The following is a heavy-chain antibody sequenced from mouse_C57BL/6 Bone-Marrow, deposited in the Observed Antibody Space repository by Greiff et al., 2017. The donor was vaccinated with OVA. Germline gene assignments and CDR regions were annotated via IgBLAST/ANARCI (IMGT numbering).Heavy chain of an antibody. CDR3: ANPFAY. CDR1: GFTFSSYG. Sequence: EVQGVESGGDLVKPGGSLKLSCAASGFTFSSYGMSWVRPTPSKRLEWVATISSGGSYTYYPDSVKGRFTISRDNAKNTLYLQMSSLKSEDTAMYYCANPFAYWGQGTLVTVSA. CDR2: ISSGGSYT. J-gene: IGHJ3*01. V-gene: IGHV5-6*01.